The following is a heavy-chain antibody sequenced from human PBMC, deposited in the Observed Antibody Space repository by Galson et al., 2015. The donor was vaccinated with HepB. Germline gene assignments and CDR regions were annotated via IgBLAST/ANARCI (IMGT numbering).Heavy chain of an antibody. J-gene: IGHJ4*02. D-gene: IGHD6-13*01. V-gene: IGHV1-46*01. Sequence: SAKVSCKASGYTFTSYYMHWVRQAPGQGLEWMGIINPSGGSTRYAQKFQGRVTMTRDTSTSTVYMELSSLRSEVTAVYYCASSPEGIAAAGGFDYWGQGTLVTVSS. CDR1: GYTFTSYY. CDR2: INPSGGST. CDR3: ASSPEGIAAAGGFDY.